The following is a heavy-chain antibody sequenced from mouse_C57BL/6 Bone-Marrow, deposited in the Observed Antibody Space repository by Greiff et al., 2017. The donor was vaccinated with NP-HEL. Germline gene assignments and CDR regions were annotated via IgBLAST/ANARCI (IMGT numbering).Heavy chain of an antibody. CDR1: GFTFTDYY. Sequence: EVKLVESGGGLVQPGGSLSLSCAASGFTFTDYYMSWVRQPPGKALEWLGFIRNKANGYTTDYSASVKGRFTVSRDNSQNILYLPMNALRSEVSATYCCASPSSWYWYFGVWGTGATVTVSS. D-gene: IGHD1-1*01. CDR2: IRNKANGYTT. V-gene: IGHV7-3*01. CDR3: ASPSSWYWYFGV. J-gene: IGHJ1*03.